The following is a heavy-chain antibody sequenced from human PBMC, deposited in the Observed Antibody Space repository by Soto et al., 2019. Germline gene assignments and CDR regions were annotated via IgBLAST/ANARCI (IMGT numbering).Heavy chain of an antibody. CDR1: GDSISSGAYY. Sequence: QVQLQESGPGLVKPSQTLSLTCTVSGDSISSGAYYWSWIRQHPGTRLEWIGYIYYSRSTYYNPYHNNRVTLSEVTSKNQFSLTLGSVTAADTAVYYCARDRGGTVPTGNYYYYYGMDVWGPGSTVTVCS. CDR3: ARDRGGTVPTGNYYYYYGMDV. V-gene: IGHV4-31*03. CDR2: IYYSRST. D-gene: IGHD4-17*01. J-gene: IGHJ6*02.